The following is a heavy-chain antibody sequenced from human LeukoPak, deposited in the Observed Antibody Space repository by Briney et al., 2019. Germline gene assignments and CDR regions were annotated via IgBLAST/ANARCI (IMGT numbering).Heavy chain of an antibody. CDR3: ASYGSGSYRFDP. V-gene: IGHV4-31*03. J-gene: IGHJ5*02. CDR2: IHHSGST. D-gene: IGHD3-10*01. Sequence: SETLSLTCTVSGGSISSGNYYWSWVRQHPGKGLEWIGYIHHSGSTYYNPSLKSRVIISVDTSKNQFSLKLNSVTAADTAVYYCASYGSGSYRFDPWGQGTLVTVSS. CDR1: GGSISSGNYY.